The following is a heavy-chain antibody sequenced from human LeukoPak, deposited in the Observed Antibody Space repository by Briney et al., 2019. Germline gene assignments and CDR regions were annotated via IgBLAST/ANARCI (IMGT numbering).Heavy chain of an antibody. V-gene: IGHV4-4*02. CDR2: IYHSGST. Sequence: PSETLSLTCAVSGGSISSSNWWSWVRQPPGKGLEWIGEIYHSGSTNYNPSLKSRVTISVDKSKNQFSLKLSSVTAADTAVYYCARGSGYSPAYFDYWGQGTLVTVSS. J-gene: IGHJ4*02. CDR3: ARGSGYSPAYFDY. CDR1: GGSISSSNW. D-gene: IGHD3-22*01.